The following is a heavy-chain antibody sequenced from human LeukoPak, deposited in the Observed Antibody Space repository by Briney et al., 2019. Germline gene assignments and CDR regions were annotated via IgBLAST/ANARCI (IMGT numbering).Heavy chain of an antibody. Sequence: GGSLRLSCAASGFTFSSYWMHWVRQAPGKGLVWVSRINSDGSSTSYADSVKGRFTISRDNAKNSVYLQVNSLRAEDTAVYHCARIGYRSSSFDYWGQGTLVTVSS. D-gene: IGHD6-13*01. CDR3: ARIGYRSSSFDY. CDR1: GFTFSSYW. CDR2: INSDGSST. V-gene: IGHV3-74*01. J-gene: IGHJ4*02.